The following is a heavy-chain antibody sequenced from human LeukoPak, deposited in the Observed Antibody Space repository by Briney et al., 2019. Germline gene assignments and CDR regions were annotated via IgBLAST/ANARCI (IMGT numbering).Heavy chain of an antibody. V-gene: IGHV3-30*18. Sequence: GGSLRLSFAASGFTFSSYGMHWVRQAPGKGLEWVAVISYDGSNKYYADSVKGRFTISRDNSKNTLYLQMHSLRAEDTAVYYCAKDVSGSYFDYWGQGTLVTVSS. CDR2: ISYDGSNK. D-gene: IGHD3-10*01. CDR3: AKDVSGSYFDY. CDR1: GFTFSSYG. J-gene: IGHJ4*02.